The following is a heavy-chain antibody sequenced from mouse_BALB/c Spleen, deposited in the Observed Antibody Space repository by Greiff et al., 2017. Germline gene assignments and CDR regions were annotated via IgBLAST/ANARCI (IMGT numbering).Heavy chain of an antibody. CDR3: ARISPYYAMDY. Sequence: VKLMESGPGLVQPSQSLSITCTVSGFSLTSYGVHWVRLSPGKGLEWLGVIWSGGSTDYNAAFISRLSISKDNSKSQVFFKMNSLQANDAAIYYCARISPYYAMDYWGQGTSVTVSS. J-gene: IGHJ4*01. CDR1: GFSLTSYG. CDR2: IWSGGST. V-gene: IGHV2-2*02.